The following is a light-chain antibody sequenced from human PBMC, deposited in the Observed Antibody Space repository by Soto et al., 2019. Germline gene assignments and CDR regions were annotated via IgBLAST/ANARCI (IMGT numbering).Light chain of an antibody. V-gene: IGLV2-23*01. J-gene: IGLJ3*02. CDR3: CSYAGTSTLL. CDR2: EGT. Sequence: QSVLTQPASVSGSPGQSSTISRTGTSSDVGTYNLVSWYHHHPGKAPKDMVYEGTKRPSGVSNRFLGSKSGNAASLTISGRKAEGEADNFCCSYAGTSTLLFGGGTKLAAL. CDR1: SSDVGTYNL.